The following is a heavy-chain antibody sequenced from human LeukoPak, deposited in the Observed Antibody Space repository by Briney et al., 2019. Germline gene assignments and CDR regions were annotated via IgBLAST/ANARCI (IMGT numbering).Heavy chain of an antibody. Sequence: GGSLRLSCAASEFSVGSNYMTWVRQAPGKGLEWVSLIYSGGSTYYADSVKGRFTISRDNAKNSLYLQMNSLRAEDTAVYYCARDMALNDYGDYGINDAFDIWGQGTMVTVSS. CDR3: ARDMALNDYGDYGINDAFDI. J-gene: IGHJ3*02. CDR1: EFSVGSNY. CDR2: IYSGGST. V-gene: IGHV3-66*01. D-gene: IGHD4-17*01.